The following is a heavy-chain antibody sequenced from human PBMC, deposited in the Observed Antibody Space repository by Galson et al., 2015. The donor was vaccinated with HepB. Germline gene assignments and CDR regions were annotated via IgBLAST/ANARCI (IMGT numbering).Heavy chain of an antibody. V-gene: IGHV3-49*03. CDR3: TRAAREQWLVFNRADAFDI. J-gene: IGHJ3*02. D-gene: IGHD6-19*01. CDR2: IRSKAYGGTT. Sequence: SLRLSCAASGFTFGDYAMSWFRQAPGKGLEWVGFIRSKAYGGTTEYAASVKGRFTISRDDSKSIAYLQMNSLKTEDTAVYYCTRAAREQWLVFNRADAFDIWGQGTMVTVSS. CDR1: GFTFGDYA.